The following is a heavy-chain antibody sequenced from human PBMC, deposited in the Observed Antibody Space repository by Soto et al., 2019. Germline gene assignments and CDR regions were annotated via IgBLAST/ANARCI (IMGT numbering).Heavy chain of an antibody. J-gene: IGHJ6*03. CDR2: INHSGST. D-gene: IGHD4-4*01. Sequence: PSETLSLTCAVCGGSFSGYYWSWIRQPPGKGLEWIGEINHSGSTNYNPSLKSRVTISVDTSKNQFSLKLSSVTAADTAVYYCARGRRYSNYYYSYMDDWGKGPTVT. CDR3: ARGRRYSNYYYSYMDD. V-gene: IGHV4-34*01. CDR1: GGSFSGYY.